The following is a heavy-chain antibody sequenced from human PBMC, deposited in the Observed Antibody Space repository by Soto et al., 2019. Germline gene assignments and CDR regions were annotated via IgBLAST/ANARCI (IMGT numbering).Heavy chain of an antibody. CDR2: ISWNSGSI. CDR3: AKDTSGYAAAYHSYFDY. J-gene: IGHJ4*02. CDR1: GFTFDDYA. V-gene: IGHV3-9*01. D-gene: IGHD6-13*01. Sequence: HPGGSLRLSCPASGFTFDDYAMHWVRQAPGKGLEWVSGISWNSGSIGYADSVKGRFTIPRDNAKNSLYLQMNSLRAEDTALYYCAKDTSGYAAAYHSYFDYWGQGTLVTVSS.